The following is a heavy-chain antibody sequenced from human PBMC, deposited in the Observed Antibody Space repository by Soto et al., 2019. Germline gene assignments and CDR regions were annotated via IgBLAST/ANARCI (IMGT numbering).Heavy chain of an antibody. V-gene: IGHV4-39*07. CDR3: ARVRFLEWLSRIYWFDP. D-gene: IGHD3-3*01. Sequence: PSETLSLTCTVSGGSISSSLYYWVWIRQPPGKGLEWIGSTYYSGSASYNPSLKSRVTISVDKSKNQFSLKLSSVTAADTAVYYCARVRFLEWLSRIYWFDPWGQGTLVTVSS. CDR2: TYYSGSA. J-gene: IGHJ5*02. CDR1: GGSISSSLYY.